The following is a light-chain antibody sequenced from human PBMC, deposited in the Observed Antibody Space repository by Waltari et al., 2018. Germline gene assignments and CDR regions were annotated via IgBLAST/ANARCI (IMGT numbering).Light chain of an antibody. CDR2: GNN. Sequence: QSVLTQPPSVSGPPGQRVPIPCSGSTSNLGAGHDVPWYQHLPGTAPKLLIYGNNNRPSGVPDRFSGSKSGTSASLAITGLQADDEADYFCQSFDNMLSGGVVFGGGTKLAVL. V-gene: IGLV1-40*01. J-gene: IGLJ2*01. CDR3: QSFDNMLSGGVV. CDR1: TSNLGAGHD.